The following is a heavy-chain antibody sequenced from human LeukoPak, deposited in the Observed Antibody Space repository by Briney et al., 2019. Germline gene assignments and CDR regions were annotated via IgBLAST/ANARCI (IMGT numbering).Heavy chain of an antibody. CDR3: AKDRSSGWDNWFDP. D-gene: IGHD6-19*01. V-gene: IGHV3-23*01. Sequence: GGSLRLSCAAAGFYFSKYAMSWVRQDPGKVLEWVSALSGGGGDTYYADSVKGRFTISRDNSKNTLYLQMNSLRAEDTAVYYCAKDRSSGWDNWFDPWGQGTLVTVSS. CDR2: LSGGGGDT. CDR1: GFYFSKYA. J-gene: IGHJ5*02.